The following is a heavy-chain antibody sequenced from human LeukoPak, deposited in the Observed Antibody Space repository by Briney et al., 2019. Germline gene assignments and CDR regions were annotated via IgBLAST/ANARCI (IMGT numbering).Heavy chain of an antibody. CDR3: ARDSPTGRDGYNYYGMDV. D-gene: IGHD5-24*01. CDR1: GFTVSSNY. CDR2: IYSGGST. Sequence: GGSLRLSCAASGFTVSSNYMSWVRQAPGKGLEWVSVIYSGGSTYYADSVKGRFTISRDNSKNTLYLQMNSLRAEDTAVYYCARDSPTGRDGYNYYGMDVWGQGTTVTVSS. J-gene: IGHJ6*02. V-gene: IGHV3-53*01.